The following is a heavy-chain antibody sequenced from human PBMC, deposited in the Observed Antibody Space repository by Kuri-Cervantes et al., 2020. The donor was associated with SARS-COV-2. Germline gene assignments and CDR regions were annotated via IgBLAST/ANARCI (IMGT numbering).Heavy chain of an antibody. CDR1: GGSISSSSYY. D-gene: IGHD1-7*01. CDR3: ARDEGITGTYNWFDP. J-gene: IGHJ5*02. CDR2: IYSSGST. V-gene: IGHV4-31*03. Sequence: SETLSLTCTVSGGSISSSSYYWGWIRQHPGKGLEWIGYIYSSGSTYYSPSLKSRVTISIDTSKNQFSLNLSSVTAADTAVYYCARDEGITGTYNWFDPWGQGTLVTVSS.